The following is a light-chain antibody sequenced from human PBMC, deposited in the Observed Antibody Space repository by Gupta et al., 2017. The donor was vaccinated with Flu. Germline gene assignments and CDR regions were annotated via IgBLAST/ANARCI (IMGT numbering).Light chain of an antibody. J-gene: IGLJ3*02. CDR2: RNN. Sequence: QRVTNAVSGATSNSGNNSVYWYQQLPGTPPNLLIYRNNQRPSGVPDRFSASKSGTAASLAISGLRADGEADYYCAAWDDRLYWLFGGGTKLTVL. V-gene: IGLV1-47*01. CDR3: AAWDDRLYWL. CDR1: TSNSGNNS.